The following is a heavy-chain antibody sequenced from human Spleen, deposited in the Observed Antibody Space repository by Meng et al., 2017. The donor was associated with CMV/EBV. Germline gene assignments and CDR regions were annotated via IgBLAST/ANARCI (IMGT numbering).Heavy chain of an antibody. CDR2: ISSSGSSI. J-gene: IGHJ6*02. D-gene: IGHD5-24*01. CDR1: GFTFSDYY. V-gene: IGHV3-11*01. Sequence: GESLKISCAASGFTFSDYYMTWMRQPPGKGLEWVSYISSSGSSIYYADSVKGRFTISRDNAKNSLFLQMKSLRAEDTAVYYCARLNFAMDVWGQGTTVTVSS. CDR3: ARLNFAMDV.